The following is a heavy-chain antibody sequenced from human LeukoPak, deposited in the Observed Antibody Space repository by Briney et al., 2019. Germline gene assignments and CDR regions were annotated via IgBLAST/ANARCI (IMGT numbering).Heavy chain of an antibody. CDR1: GITFNTYS. Sequence: GSLRLSFAASGITFNTYSMHWVRQAPGKGLEWVAAISYDGSNKYYADSVKGRFTVSRDNSKNTLYLQLNSLRAEDTAVYYCASQIAAAGTYLTPHYWGQGTLVTVTS. V-gene: IGHV3-30*04. CDR3: ASQIAAAGTYLTPHY. D-gene: IGHD6-13*01. CDR2: ISYDGSNK. J-gene: IGHJ4*02.